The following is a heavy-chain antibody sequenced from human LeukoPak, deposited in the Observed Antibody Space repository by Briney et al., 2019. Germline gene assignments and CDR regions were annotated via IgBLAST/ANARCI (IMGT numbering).Heavy chain of an antibody. D-gene: IGHD2-8*01. CDR2: ISAYNGNT. Sequence: ASVKVSCKASGYTFTSYGISWVRQAPGQGLEWMGWISAYNGNTNYAQKLQGRVTMTTDTSTSTAYMELRSLRSDDTAVSYCARDLPGVCYFDYWGQGTLVTVSS. CDR3: ARDLPGVCYFDY. J-gene: IGHJ4*02. CDR1: GYTFTSYG. V-gene: IGHV1-18*01.